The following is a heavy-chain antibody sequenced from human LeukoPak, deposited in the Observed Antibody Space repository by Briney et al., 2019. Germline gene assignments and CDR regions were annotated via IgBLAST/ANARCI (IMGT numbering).Heavy chain of an antibody. CDR3: ARGFLEWLSYSIYFDY. D-gene: IGHD3-3*01. J-gene: IGHJ4*02. V-gene: IGHV1-2*02. Sequence: ASVKVSCKASGYTFTGYYMHWVRQAPGQGLEWMGWINPNSGGTNYAQKFPGRVTMTRDTSISTAYMELSRLRSDDTAVYYCARGFLEWLSYSIYFDYWGQGTLVTVSS. CDR1: GYTFTGYY. CDR2: INPNSGGT.